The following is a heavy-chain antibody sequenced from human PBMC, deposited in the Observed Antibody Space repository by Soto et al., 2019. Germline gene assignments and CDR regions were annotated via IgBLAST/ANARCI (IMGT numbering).Heavy chain of an antibody. CDR3: TTGLSSGYYNFDS. Sequence: GSLRLSCTASGFTFSNAWMSWVRQAPGKGLEWVGRIKRETDGGTTDYTAPVKGRFIISRDDSKDTLYLQMNSLKTEDTAVYYCTTGLSSGYYNFDSWGQGTLVTVSS. D-gene: IGHD3-22*01. V-gene: IGHV3-15*01. CDR1: GFTFSNAW. J-gene: IGHJ4*02. CDR2: IKRETDGGTT.